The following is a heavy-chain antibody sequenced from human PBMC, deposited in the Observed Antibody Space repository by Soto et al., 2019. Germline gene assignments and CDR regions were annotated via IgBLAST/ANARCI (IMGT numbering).Heavy chain of an antibody. J-gene: IGHJ6*02. D-gene: IGHD3-10*01. CDR2: VSIGGNT. CDR1: GFTFSSYA. Sequence: DVQLLESGGGLVQPEGSLRLSCAASGFTFSSYAMGWVRQGPGKGLEWVAVVSIGGNTHYADSVRGSCTSSRDNSKNKLYLQMTILRVEDTAVYDCVMMQTRSGGLDVWGQGTTVNVSS. V-gene: IGHV3-23*01. CDR3: VMMQTRSGGLDV.